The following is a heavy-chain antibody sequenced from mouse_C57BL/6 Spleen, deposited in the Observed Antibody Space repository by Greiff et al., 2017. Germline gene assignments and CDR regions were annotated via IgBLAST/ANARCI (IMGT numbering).Heavy chain of an antibody. Sequence: VQLKQSGAELVRPGASVKLSCTASGFNIKDYYMHWVKQRPEQGLEWIGRIDPEDGDTEYAPKFQGKATMTADTSSNTAYLQLSSLTSEDTAVYYCTTEGSSSHFYAMDYWGQGTSVTVSS. CDR1: GFNIKDYY. D-gene: IGHD1-1*01. J-gene: IGHJ4*01. CDR2: IDPEDGDT. V-gene: IGHV14-1*01. CDR3: TTEGSSSHFYAMDY.